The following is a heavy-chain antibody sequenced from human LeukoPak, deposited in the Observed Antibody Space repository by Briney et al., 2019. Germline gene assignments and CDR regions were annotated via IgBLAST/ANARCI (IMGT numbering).Heavy chain of an antibody. J-gene: IGHJ5*02. Sequence: ASVKVSCKASGYTFTSYYLHWVRQAPGQGLEWMGIINPSGGSTSYAQKFQGRVTMTRDMSTSTVYMELSSLRSEDTAVYYCARDCRVIAVAAHWFDPWGQGTLVTVSS. CDR1: GYTFTSYY. D-gene: IGHD6-19*01. CDR3: ARDCRVIAVAAHWFDP. V-gene: IGHV1-46*01. CDR2: INPSGGST.